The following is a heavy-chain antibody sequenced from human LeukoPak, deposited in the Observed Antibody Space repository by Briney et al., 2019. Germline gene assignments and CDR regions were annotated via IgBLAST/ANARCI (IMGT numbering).Heavy chain of an antibody. Sequence: GGSLRLSCAVSGFTIRNLWMTWVRQAPGKGLECVANIKGDGSEKNYVDSVKGRFTISRDDAKNSLYLQMNSLRAEDTAVYYCAKQAGVYWGQGTLVTVSS. V-gene: IGHV3-7*01. CDR1: GFTIRNLW. D-gene: IGHD6-19*01. CDR3: AKQAGVY. CDR2: IKGDGSEK. J-gene: IGHJ4*02.